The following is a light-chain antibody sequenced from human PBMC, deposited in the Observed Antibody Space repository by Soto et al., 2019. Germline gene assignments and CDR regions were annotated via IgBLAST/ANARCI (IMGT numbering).Light chain of an antibody. J-gene: IGKJ4*01. Sequence: EIVLTQSPGTLSLSPGERATLSCRASQSVGSDLAWYQQKPGQSPRLLIYGASTRATGIPARFSGSGSGTEFTLTISSLQSEDFAVYYCQQYNNWLALTFGGGTKVDI. CDR2: GAS. V-gene: IGKV3-15*01. CDR1: QSVGSD. CDR3: QQYNNWLALT.